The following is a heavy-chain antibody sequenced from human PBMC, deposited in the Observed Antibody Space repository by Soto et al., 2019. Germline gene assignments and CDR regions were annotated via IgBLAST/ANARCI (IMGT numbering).Heavy chain of an antibody. D-gene: IGHD4-4*01. CDR3: ARFYDYSNYTFDY. CDR2: IYYSGST. CDR1: GGSISSGDYY. J-gene: IGHJ4*02. V-gene: IGHV4-30-4*01. Sequence: SETLSLTCTVSGGSISSGDYYWSWIRQPPGKGLEWIGYIYYSGSTYYNPSLKSRVTISVDTSKNQFSLKLSSVTAADTAVYYCARFYDYSNYTFDYWGQGTLVTVSS.